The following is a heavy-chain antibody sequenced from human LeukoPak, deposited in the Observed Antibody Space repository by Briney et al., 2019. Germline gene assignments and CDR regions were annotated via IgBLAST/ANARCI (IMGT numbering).Heavy chain of an antibody. CDR3: AGPWGSSVWGLDY. CDR1: GFTFSNNW. D-gene: IGHD6-19*01. J-gene: IGHJ4*02. V-gene: IGHV3-74*01. CDR2: INSDGSTT. Sequence: PGGSLRLSCAASGFTFSNNWMHWVRQAPGKGLVWVSRINSDGSTTNYADSVKGRFTVSRDNAKNTLYLQMNSRRAEDTAVYYCAGPWGSSVWGLDYWGQGTLVTVSS.